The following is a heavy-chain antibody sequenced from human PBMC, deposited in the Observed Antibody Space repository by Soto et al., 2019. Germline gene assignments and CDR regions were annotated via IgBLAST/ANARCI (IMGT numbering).Heavy chain of an antibody. J-gene: IGHJ3*01. Sequence: QVQLQESGPGLVKPSETLSLTCTVSGGSISSYYWSWIRQPPGKGLEWIGYIYYSGSTNYNPSLKARCPLSVDPSKRQFSMKLSAAASADTAVYYCARSSTMSQLRCPDAFDLGGQGTMVTVSS. V-gene: IGHV4-59*01. D-gene: IGHD4-17*01. CDR2: IYYSGST. CDR1: GGSISSYY. CDR3: ARSSTMSQLRCPDAFDL.